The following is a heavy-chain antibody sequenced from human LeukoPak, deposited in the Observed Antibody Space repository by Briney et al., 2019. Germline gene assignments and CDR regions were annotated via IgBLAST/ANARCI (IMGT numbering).Heavy chain of an antibody. CDR3: ARGGYCSGTTCYSLNAFDI. D-gene: IGHD2-2*03. Sequence: PGGSLRLSCAASRFTFSSYEMNWVRQAPGKGLEWVSYITSNGGSTIYYADSVKGRFTISRDNAKNSLYLQMNSLRAEDTAVYYCARGGYCSGTTCYSLNAFDIWGQGTMVTVSS. CDR1: RFTFSSYE. J-gene: IGHJ3*02. CDR2: ITSNGGSTI. V-gene: IGHV3-48*03.